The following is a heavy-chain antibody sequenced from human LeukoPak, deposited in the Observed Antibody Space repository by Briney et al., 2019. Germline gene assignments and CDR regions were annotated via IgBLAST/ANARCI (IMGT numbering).Heavy chain of an antibody. CDR2: IYPGDSDT. CDR3: ARHHEMDTILNWFDP. CDR1: GYSFTSYW. D-gene: IGHD5-24*01. J-gene: IGHJ5*02. Sequence: GESLKISCKGSGYSFTSYWIGWVRQMPGKGLEWMGIIYPGDSDTRYSPSFQGQVTISADKSISTAYLQWSSLKASDTAMYYCARHHEMDTILNWFDPWGQGTLVTVSS. V-gene: IGHV5-51*01.